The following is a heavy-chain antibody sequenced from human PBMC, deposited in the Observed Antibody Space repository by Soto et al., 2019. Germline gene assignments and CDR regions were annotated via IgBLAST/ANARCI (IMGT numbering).Heavy chain of an antibody. Sequence: GGSLRLSCAASGFTFSSYAMSWVRQAPGKGLEWVSAISGSGGSTYYADSVKGRFTISRDNSKNTLYLQMNSLRAEDTAVYYCAKEVRQLVYYYYYMDVWGKGTTVTVSS. D-gene: IGHD6-6*01. CDR1: GFTFSSYA. CDR2: ISGSGGST. CDR3: AKEVRQLVYYYYYMDV. J-gene: IGHJ6*03. V-gene: IGHV3-23*01.